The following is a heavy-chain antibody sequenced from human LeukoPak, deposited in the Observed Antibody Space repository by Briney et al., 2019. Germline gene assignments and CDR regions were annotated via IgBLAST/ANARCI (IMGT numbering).Heavy chain of an antibody. Sequence: GSLRLSCAASGFTFSSSAMSWVRQAPGKGLEWVSSISSSSSYIYYADSVKGRFTISRDNAKNSLYLQMNSLRAEDTAVYYCARSPWNYWGQGTLVTVSS. V-gene: IGHV3-21*01. J-gene: IGHJ4*02. D-gene: IGHD1-1*01. CDR1: GFTFSSSA. CDR3: ARSPWNY. CDR2: ISSSSSYI.